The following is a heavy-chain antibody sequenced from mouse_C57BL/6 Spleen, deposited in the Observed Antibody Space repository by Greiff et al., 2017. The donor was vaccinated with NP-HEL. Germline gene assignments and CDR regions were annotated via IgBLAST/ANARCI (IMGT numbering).Heavy chain of an antibody. CDR3: AREVGNYEDY. CDR2: IYPGDGDT. J-gene: IGHJ2*01. V-gene: IGHV1-82*01. D-gene: IGHD2-1*01. Sequence: VQGVESGPELVKPGASVKISCKASGYAFSSSWMNWVKQRPGKGLEWIGRIYPGDGDTNYNGKFKGKATLTADKSSSTAYMQLSSLTSEDSAVYFCAREVGNYEDYWGQGTTLTVSS. CDR1: GYAFSSSW.